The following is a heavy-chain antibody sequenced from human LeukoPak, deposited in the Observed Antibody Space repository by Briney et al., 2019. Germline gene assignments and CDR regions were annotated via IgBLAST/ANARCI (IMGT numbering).Heavy chain of an antibody. CDR1: GFTFSGYW. CDR2: IKQDGSQK. CDR3: ARESAGDFWSGCDY. V-gene: IGHV3-7*01. Sequence: PGGSLRLSCAASGFTFSGYWMSWVRQAPGKGLEWVATIKQDGSQKYYVDSVNGRFTVSRDNAKNSLYLQMNSLRAEDTAMYHCARESAGDFWSGCDYWGQGTLVTVSS. D-gene: IGHD3-3*01. J-gene: IGHJ4*02.